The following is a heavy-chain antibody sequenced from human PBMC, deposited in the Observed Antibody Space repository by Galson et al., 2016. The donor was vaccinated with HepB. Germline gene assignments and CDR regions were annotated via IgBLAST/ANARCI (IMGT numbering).Heavy chain of an antibody. V-gene: IGHV4-59*01. J-gene: IGHJ4*02. CDR2: IQYRGST. CDR3: ARGGGWLPEY. CDR1: GGSISSFY. Sequence: SETLSLTCTVSGGSISSFYWSWIRQPPGKELEWIGNIQYRGSTNYNPSLRSRLTISVDASNNQFSLKVYSVSAEDTAVYYCARGGGWLPEYWGQGTLVTVSP. D-gene: IGHD5-12*01.